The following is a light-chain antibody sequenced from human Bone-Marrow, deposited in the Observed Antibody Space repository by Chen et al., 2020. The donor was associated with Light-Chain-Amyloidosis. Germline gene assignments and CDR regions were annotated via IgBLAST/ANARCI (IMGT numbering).Light chain of an antibody. J-gene: IGLJ3*02. CDR3: AAWDDSLSGPV. CDR1: SSNIGSSY. CDR2: RNN. V-gene: IGLV1-47*01. Sequence: QSVLTPSSSASGTPGQRFTISCSGSSSNIGSSYVSWYQHFPGTAPKLLIYRNNQRPSGVPDRFSGSKSDTSASLAISGLRSEDEADYYCAAWDDSLSGPVFGGGTKLTVL.